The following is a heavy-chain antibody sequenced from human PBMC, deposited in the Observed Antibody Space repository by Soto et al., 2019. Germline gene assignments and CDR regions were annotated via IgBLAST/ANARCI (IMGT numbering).Heavy chain of an antibody. CDR3: VKNFDP. CDR1: GGSFGDDY. J-gene: IGHJ5*02. CDR2: INHSGYS. V-gene: IGHV4-34*01. Sequence: QVHLQQWGAGLLKPSETLSLTCAVHGGSFGDDYWSWIRQPPEKGLEWIGDINHSGYSNYNPSLKSRVTISVDTSKNQLSPKLSSVTAADTAVYYCVKNFDPWGQGTLVTVSS.